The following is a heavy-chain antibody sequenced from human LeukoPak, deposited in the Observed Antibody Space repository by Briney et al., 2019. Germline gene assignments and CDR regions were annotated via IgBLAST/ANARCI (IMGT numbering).Heavy chain of an antibody. CDR1: AFTISGYW. J-gene: IGHJ4*02. V-gene: IGHV3-7*01. D-gene: IGHD6-13*01. Sequence: GGSLRLSYAASAFTISGYWMNWVRQAPGKGLEWVASTTEDGNNEFYVDSVKGRFTISGDNAKNSLYLQMNSLRADDTAVYYCTRGQHDYWGQGTLVTVS. CDR2: TTEDGNNE. CDR3: TRGQHDY.